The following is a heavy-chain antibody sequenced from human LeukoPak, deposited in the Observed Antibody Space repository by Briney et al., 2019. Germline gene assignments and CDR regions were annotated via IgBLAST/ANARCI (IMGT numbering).Heavy chain of an antibody. V-gene: IGHV3-30*18. Sequence: PGGSLRLSCAASGFTFSSYGMHWVRQAPGKGLEWVAVISYDGSNKYYADSVKGRFTISRDNSKNTLYLQMNSLRAEDTALYYCAKGASVYYDSSGYYYWGQGTLVTVSS. J-gene: IGHJ4*02. D-gene: IGHD3-22*01. CDR2: ISYDGSNK. CDR1: GFTFSSYG. CDR3: AKGASVYYDSSGYYY.